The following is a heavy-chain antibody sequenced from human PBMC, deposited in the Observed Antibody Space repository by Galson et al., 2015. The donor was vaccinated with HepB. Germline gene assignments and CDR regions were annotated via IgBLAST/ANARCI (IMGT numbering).Heavy chain of an antibody. J-gene: IGHJ4*02. CDR1: GDSVSSNSDA. CDR2: TYYRSKWYN. CDR3: ARGRAAAGVGYFDY. V-gene: IGHV6-1*01. Sequence: CAISGDSVSSNSDAWNWIRQSPSRGLEWLGRTYYRSKWYNDYAVSVESRITINPDTSKNQFSLQLNSVTPDDTAVYYCARGRAAAGVGYFDYWGQGTLVTVSS. D-gene: IGHD6-13*01.